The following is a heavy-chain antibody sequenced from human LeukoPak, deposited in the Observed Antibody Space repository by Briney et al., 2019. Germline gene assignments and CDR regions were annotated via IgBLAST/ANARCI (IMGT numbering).Heavy chain of an antibody. CDR1: GFTFSSYA. CDR3: ARESGYGMDV. D-gene: IGHD3-10*01. Sequence: GGSLRLSCAASGFTFSSYAMSWVRQAPGKGLEWVSAISGSGGNTYYADSVKGRFTISRDNSKNMVYLQMNGLRAEDTAVYYCARESGYGMDVWGQGTTVTVSS. CDR2: ISGSGGNT. J-gene: IGHJ6*02. V-gene: IGHV3-23*01.